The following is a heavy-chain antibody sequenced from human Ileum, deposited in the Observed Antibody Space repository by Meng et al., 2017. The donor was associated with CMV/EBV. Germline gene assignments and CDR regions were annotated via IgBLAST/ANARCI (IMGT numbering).Heavy chain of an antibody. Sequence: GESLKISCAASGFTFSSYAMHWVRQAPGKGLEWMAVISYDGSNKYYADSVKGRFTISRDNSKNTLYLQMNSLRAEDTAVYYCARAGGYCSSTSCYSGDYYYGMDVWGQGATVTVSS. CDR1: GFTFSSYA. CDR2: ISYDGSNK. CDR3: ARAGGYCSSTSCYSGDYYYGMDV. V-gene: IGHV3-30-3*01. J-gene: IGHJ6*02. D-gene: IGHD2-2*02.